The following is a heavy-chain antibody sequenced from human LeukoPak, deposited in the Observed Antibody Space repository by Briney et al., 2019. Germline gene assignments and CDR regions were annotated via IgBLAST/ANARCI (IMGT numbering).Heavy chain of an antibody. D-gene: IGHD6-19*01. CDR1: GYTFTSYG. CDR3: ASSGGIAVAGAGAI. J-gene: IGHJ4*02. CDR2: ISAYNGNK. Sequence: GASVKVSCKASGYTFTSYGISWVRQAPGHGLEWMGWISAYNGNKKYAQKFQGRVTMTTDSSTSSVYMELRSLRFDDTAVYYCASSGGIAVAGAGAIWGQGTLVTVSS. V-gene: IGHV1-18*01.